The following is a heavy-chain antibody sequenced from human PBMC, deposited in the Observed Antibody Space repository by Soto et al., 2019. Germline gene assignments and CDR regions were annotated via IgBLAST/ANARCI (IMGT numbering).Heavy chain of an antibody. D-gene: IGHD1-7*01. CDR1: GGSISYYR. CDR2: ISNNGIT. CDR3: GRESGETWDYEAY. J-gene: IGHJ4*02. Sequence: PSETLSLTCTVSGGSISYYRWSWIRQPAWKRLEWIWRISNNGITQYNPSLKSRVTVSVDTSRNQFFLNLHSVTAADSAVYFCGRESGETWDYEAYWGQGTPVTVSS. V-gene: IGHV4-4*07.